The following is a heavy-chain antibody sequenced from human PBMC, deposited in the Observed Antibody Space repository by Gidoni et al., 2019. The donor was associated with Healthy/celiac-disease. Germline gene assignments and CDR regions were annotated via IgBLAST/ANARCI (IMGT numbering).Heavy chain of an antibody. V-gene: IGHV3-23*01. CDR3: AKSELEVTTPDAFDI. Sequence: EVPLLESGGGLVQPGGSLRLYCAASGFAFSSYAMSWVRQAPGKGLEWVSAISGSGGSTYYADSVKGRFTISRDNSKNTLYLQMNSLRAEDTAVYYCAKSELEVTTPDAFDIWGQGTMVTVSS. CDR2: ISGSGGST. J-gene: IGHJ3*02. CDR1: GFAFSSYA. D-gene: IGHD1-7*01.